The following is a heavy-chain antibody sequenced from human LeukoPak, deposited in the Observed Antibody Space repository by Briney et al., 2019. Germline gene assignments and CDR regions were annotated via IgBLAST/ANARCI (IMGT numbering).Heavy chain of an antibody. Sequence: PSETLSLTCAVYGGSFSGYYWSWIRQPPGKGLEWIGEINHSGSTNYNPSLKSRVTISVDTSKNQFSLKLSSVTAADTAVYYCARGYGGNSLHSYYYYYMDVWGKGTTVTISS. J-gene: IGHJ6*03. D-gene: IGHD4-23*01. V-gene: IGHV4-34*01. CDR2: INHSGST. CDR1: GGSFSGYY. CDR3: ARGYGGNSLHSYYYYYMDV.